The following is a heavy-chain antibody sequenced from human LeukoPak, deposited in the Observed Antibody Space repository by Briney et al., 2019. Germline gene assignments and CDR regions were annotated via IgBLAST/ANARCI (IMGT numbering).Heavy chain of an antibody. J-gene: IGHJ4*02. V-gene: IGHV1-2*06. D-gene: IGHD1-26*01. CDR1: GYTFTGYY. Sequence: ASVKVSCKAFGYTFTGYYMHWVRHAPEQGLEWMGRINPNSGGTNYAQKFQGRVTMTRDTSISTAYMELSRLRSDDTAVYYCARDRSSGSYYGDFDYWGQRTLVTVSS. CDR3: ARDRSSGSYYGDFDY. CDR2: INPNSGGT.